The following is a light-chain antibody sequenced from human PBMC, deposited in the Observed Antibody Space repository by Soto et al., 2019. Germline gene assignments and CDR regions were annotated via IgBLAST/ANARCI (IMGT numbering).Light chain of an antibody. CDR1: QSVSGSD. CDR2: GAS. CDR3: QQYGSSRSA. V-gene: IGKV3-20*01. Sequence: EIVLAQSPGTLSLSPGESATLSCRASQSVSGSDLAWYQQKPGQAPRLLIYGASIRTSGIPDRFSGSGSGTEFTLTISRLEPEDFAVYYCQQYGSSRSAFGGGTKVEIK. J-gene: IGKJ4*01.